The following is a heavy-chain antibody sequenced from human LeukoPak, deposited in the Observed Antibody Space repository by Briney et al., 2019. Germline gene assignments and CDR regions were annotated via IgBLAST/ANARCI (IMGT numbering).Heavy chain of an antibody. CDR1: GFTFSSYA. D-gene: IGHD6-13*01. Sequence: GGSLRLSCAASGFTFSSYAMSWVRQAPGKGLEWVSGISGSGASTYYADSVKGRFTISRDNSKNTLYLQMSSLRAEDTAPYYCAKHGTVGIAAAGLPQWGQGTLVTVSP. V-gene: IGHV3-23*01. J-gene: IGHJ4*02. CDR3: AKHGTVGIAAAGLPQ. CDR2: ISGSGAST.